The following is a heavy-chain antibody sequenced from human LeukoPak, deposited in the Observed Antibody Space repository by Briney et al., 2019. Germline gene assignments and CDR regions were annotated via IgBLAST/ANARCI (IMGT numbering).Heavy chain of an antibody. CDR1: GGPISSRDYY. J-gene: IGHJ5*02. Sequence: SQTLSLTCTVSGGPISSRDYYCTWIRQHPGKGLEWIGYIYYSGTTSYNPSLKSRVNISIDTSKNQFSLKLGSVTAADTAVYYGARDRYGWGILGGLRMYWYDPWGQGTLVTVSS. V-gene: IGHV4-31*03. D-gene: IGHD3-16*01. CDR3: ARDRYGWGILGGLRMYWYDP. CDR2: IYYSGTT.